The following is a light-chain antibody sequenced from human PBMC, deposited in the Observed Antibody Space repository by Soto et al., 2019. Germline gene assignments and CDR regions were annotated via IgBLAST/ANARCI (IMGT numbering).Light chain of an antibody. Sequence: QSALTQPASVSGSPGQSITISCTGTSSDVGAYNFVSWYQQHPGKAPKVIIYDVSNRPSGVSNRFSGSKSGNTASLTVSGLQAEDEADYYCSSYTDRSTRVFGSGTKVTVL. J-gene: IGLJ1*01. CDR3: SSYTDRSTRV. CDR1: SSDVGAYNF. V-gene: IGLV2-14*01. CDR2: DVS.